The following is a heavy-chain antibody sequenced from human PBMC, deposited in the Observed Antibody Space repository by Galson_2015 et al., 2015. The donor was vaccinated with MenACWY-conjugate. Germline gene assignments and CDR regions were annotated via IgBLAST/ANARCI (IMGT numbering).Heavy chain of an antibody. D-gene: IGHD1-26*01. J-gene: IGHJ3*02. CDR2: IWYDGSNK. V-gene: IGHV3-33*06. CDR3: AKRGAITASIWKDAFDI. Sequence: SLRLSCAASGFTFNSHGMHWVRQAPGKGLEWVAVIWYDGSNKYYADSVKGRFTISRDNPKNTVYLQMDSLRAEDTAMYYCAKRGAITASIWKDAFDIRGQGTMVTVSS. CDR1: GFTFNSHG.